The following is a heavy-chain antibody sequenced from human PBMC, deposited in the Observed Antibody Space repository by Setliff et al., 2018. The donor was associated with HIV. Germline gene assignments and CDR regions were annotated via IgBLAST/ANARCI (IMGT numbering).Heavy chain of an antibody. D-gene: IGHD1-7*01. V-gene: IGHV4-4*08. CDR1: GGSFSDYY. CDR3: AKRAVQDGTVTSSNWFES. CDR2: IYTSGST. J-gene: IGHJ5*01. Sequence: SETLSLTCTVSGGSFSDYYRSWIRQPPGKGLEWIGYIYTSGSTNYNPSLKSRVTTSVDTPKNQFSLKVNSVTAADTAVYYCAKRAVQDGTVTSSNWFESWGQGTLVTVSS.